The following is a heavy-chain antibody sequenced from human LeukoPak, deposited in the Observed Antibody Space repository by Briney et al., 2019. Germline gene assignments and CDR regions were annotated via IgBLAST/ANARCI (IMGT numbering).Heavy chain of an antibody. CDR3: AREECSSGWPICYYYYMDV. J-gene: IGHJ6*03. CDR1: GFTFSSYW. Sequence: PGGSLRLSCAASGFTFSSYWMSWVRPATGKGLEWVANIKQDGSEKYYVDSVKGRFTISRDNAKNSLYLQMNSLRAEDTAVYFCAREECSSGWPICYYYYMDVWGKGTTVTVSS. V-gene: IGHV3-7*01. CDR2: IKQDGSEK. D-gene: IGHD6-19*01.